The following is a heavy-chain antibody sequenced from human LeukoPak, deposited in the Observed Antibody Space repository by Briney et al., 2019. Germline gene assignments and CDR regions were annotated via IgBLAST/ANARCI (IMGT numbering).Heavy chain of an antibody. CDR1: GFTFDDYA. Sequence: PGRSLRLSCAASGFTFDDYAMHWVRQAPGKGLEWVSGISWNSGSIGYADSVKGRFTISRDNAKNSLYLQMNSLRAEDTALYYCAKKSDYGMDVWGQGTTVTVSS. CDR2: ISWNSGSI. J-gene: IGHJ6*02. V-gene: IGHV3-9*01. CDR3: AKKSDYGMDV.